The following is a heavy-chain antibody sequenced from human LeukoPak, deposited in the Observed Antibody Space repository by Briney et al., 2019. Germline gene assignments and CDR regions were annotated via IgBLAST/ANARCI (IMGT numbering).Heavy chain of an antibody. J-gene: IGHJ4*02. CDR2: INPSSSGT. V-gene: IGHV1-46*01. CDR3: VRDFYGGNSNGPDH. D-gene: IGHD4-23*01. CDR1: GYTFTRYF. Sequence: GASVKVSCKASGYTFTRYFIHWVRQAPGQGLEWMEIINPSSSGTTFAQKFQGRVTMTRDTSTSTVYMELSSLRSDDTAVYYCVRDFYGGNSNGPDHWGQGTLVTVSS.